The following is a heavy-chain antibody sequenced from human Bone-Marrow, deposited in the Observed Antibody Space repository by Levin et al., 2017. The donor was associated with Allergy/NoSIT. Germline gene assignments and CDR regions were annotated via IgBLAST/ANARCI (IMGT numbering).Heavy chain of an antibody. J-gene: IGHJ4*02. CDR3: VRYVRGPSFYYDY. CDR1: GFTFSSSA. CDR2: ISSSGGDT. V-gene: IGHV3-23*01. Sequence: GGSLRLSCSVSGFTFSSSAMAWVRQGPGKGLEWVSTISSSGGDTYYTDSVKGRFTISRDSYRNTLYLQMNTLRAEDTALYYCVRYVRGPSFYYDYWGPGTVVTVSP. D-gene: IGHD3-16*01.